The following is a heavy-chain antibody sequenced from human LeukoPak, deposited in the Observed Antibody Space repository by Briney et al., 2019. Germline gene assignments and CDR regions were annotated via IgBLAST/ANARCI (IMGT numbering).Heavy chain of an antibody. J-gene: IGHJ4*02. Sequence: SETLSLTCTVSGASISSTTYYWGWIRQPPGKGLEWIGDIYCSGTTYYNPSLKSRVTISVDTSKNQFSLKLSSVTAADTGVYYCARHYDGGPKLRLDYWGQGTLVTVSS. CDR3: ARHYDGGPKLRLDY. V-gene: IGHV4-39*01. CDR1: GASISSTTYY. CDR2: IYCSGTT. D-gene: IGHD2-15*01.